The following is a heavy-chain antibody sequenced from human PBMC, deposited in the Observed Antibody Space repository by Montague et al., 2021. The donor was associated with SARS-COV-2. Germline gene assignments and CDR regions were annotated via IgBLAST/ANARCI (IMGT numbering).Heavy chain of an antibody. CDR1: GGSISSSSYY. CDR2: IYYSGST. CDR3: ARVRMQLWSGRRFDP. Sequence: SETLSLTCSVSGGSISSSSYYWGWLRQPPGKGLEWIGNIYYSGSTYYNPSLKSRVTISVDTSKNQFSLKLCSVTAADTAVYYCARVRMQLWSGRRFDPWGQGTLVTVSS. J-gene: IGHJ5*02. V-gene: IGHV4-39*01. D-gene: IGHD5-18*01.